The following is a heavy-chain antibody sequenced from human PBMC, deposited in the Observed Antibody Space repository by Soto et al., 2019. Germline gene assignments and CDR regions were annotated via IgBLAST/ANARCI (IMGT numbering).Heavy chain of an antibody. D-gene: IGHD3-3*01. CDR2: IYYSGST. Sequence: SETLSLTCTVSGGSISSYYWSWIRQPPGKGLEWIGYIYYSGSTNYNPSLKSRVTISVDTSKNQFSLKLSSVTAADTAVYYCARTGWDRDFWSGYSDYWGQGTLVTVSS. J-gene: IGHJ4*02. CDR1: GGSISSYY. V-gene: IGHV4-59*08. CDR3: ARTGWDRDFWSGYSDY.